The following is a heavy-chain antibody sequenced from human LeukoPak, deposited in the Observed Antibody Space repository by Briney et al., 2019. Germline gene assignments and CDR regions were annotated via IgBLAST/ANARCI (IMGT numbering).Heavy chain of an antibody. CDR1: GGSISSGSYY. D-gene: IGHD3-10*01. CDR2: IYTSGST. CDR3: ARERVVRGVMGS. V-gene: IGHV4-61*02. J-gene: IGHJ4*02. Sequence: SETLSLTCTVSGGSISSGSYYWSWIRQPAGKGLEWIGRIYTSGSTNYNPSLKSRVTISVDTSKNQFSLKLSSVTAADTAVYYCARERVVRGVMGSWGQGTLVTVSS.